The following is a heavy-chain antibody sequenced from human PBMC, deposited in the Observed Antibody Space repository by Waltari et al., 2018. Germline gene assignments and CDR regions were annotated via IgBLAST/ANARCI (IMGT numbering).Heavy chain of an antibody. CDR1: GFTFDDYG. J-gene: IGHJ4*02. D-gene: IGHD2-15*01. CDR3: ARDPRRGHEAVVVVAASGADS. Sequence: EVQLVESGGGVVRPGGSLRLSCAASGFTFDDYGMSWVRQAPGKGLEWVSGINWNGGRKGYADSVKGRFTISRDNAKNSLYLQMNSLRAEDTALYYCARDPRRGHEAVVVVAASGADSWGQGTLVTVSS. V-gene: IGHV3-20*04. CDR2: INWNGGRK.